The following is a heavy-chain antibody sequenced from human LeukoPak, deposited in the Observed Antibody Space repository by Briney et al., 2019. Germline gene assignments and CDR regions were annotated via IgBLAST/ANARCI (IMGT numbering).Heavy chain of an antibody. D-gene: IGHD2-2*02. V-gene: IGHV3-30-3*01. Sequence: PGRSLRLSCAASGFTFSSYAMHWVRQAPGKGLEWVAVISYDGSNKYYADSVKGRFTISRDNSKNTLYLQMNSLRAEDTAVYYCARHPYCSSTSCYMRGDYWGQGTLVTVSS. CDR1: GFTFSSYA. CDR2: ISYDGSNK. CDR3: ARHPYCSSTSCYMRGDY. J-gene: IGHJ4*02.